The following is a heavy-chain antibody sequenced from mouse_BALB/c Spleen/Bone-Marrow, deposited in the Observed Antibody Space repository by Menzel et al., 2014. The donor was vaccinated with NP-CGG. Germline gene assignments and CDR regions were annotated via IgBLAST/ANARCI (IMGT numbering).Heavy chain of an antibody. J-gene: IGHJ1*01. V-gene: IGHV1-15*01. D-gene: IGHD1-1*01. CDR2: IDPETGGT. CDR3: TRDGSSRWYFDV. CDR1: GYTFTDYE. Sequence: QVQLQQSGAELVRPGASVTLSCKASGYTFTDYEMNWVKQKPVHGLEWIGAIDPETGGTAYNQKFKGKATLTADKSAITAYMELRRVTSDDSAVYYCTRDGSSRWYFDVWGAGTTVTVSS.